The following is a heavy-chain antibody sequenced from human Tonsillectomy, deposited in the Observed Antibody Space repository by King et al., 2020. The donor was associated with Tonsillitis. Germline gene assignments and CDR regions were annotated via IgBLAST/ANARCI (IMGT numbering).Heavy chain of an antibody. CDR1: GGTFSSYA. CDR2: IIPVFGTT. J-gene: IGHJ6*03. D-gene: IGHD3-3*01. CDR3: ARGMTIFGVVTPNMDV. Sequence: QLVQSGAEVKKPGSSVKVSCKASGGTFSSYAISWVRQAPGQGLEWMGGIIPVFGTTKYAQKFQGRVTITADESTSTAYMELSSLRSEDTAVYYCARGMTIFGVVTPNMDVWGKGTTVTVSS. V-gene: IGHV1-69*12.